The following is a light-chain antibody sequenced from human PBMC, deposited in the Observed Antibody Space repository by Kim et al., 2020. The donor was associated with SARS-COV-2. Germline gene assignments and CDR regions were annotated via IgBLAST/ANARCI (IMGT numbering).Light chain of an antibody. Sequence: AASVGDRVTITCRASQSISSWLAWYQQKPWKAPKLLISKASSLKSGVPSRFSGSGSGTEFTLNINSLQPDDSATYYCQQYNTLWTFGQGTKVDIK. CDR1: QSISSW. J-gene: IGKJ1*01. CDR3: QQYNTLWT. CDR2: KAS. V-gene: IGKV1-5*03.